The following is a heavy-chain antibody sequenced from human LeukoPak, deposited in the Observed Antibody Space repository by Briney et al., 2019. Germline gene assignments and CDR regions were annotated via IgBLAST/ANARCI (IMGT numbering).Heavy chain of an antibody. CDR1: GGSISNFY. Sequence: SETLSLTCTVSGGSISNFYWSWIRQPPGKGLEWIGYIYYSGSTNYNPSLKSRVTISVDTSKNQFSLKLTSVTAADTAVYYCARIYAVAGTRGDSWGQGTLVTVSS. CDR2: IYYSGST. J-gene: IGHJ5*01. D-gene: IGHD6-19*01. V-gene: IGHV4-59*01. CDR3: ARIYAVAGTRGDS.